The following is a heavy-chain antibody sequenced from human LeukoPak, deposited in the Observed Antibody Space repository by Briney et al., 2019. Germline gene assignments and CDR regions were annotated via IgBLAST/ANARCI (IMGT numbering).Heavy chain of an antibody. V-gene: IGHV3-9*01. Sequence: GGSLRLSCAASGFIFDDYAVHWVRQAPGKGLEWVSGISWNSGSMEYADSVKGRFTISRDNAKNTLYLQRNSLRAGDTAVYYCVRGLGSYQFDYWGQGTLVTVAS. J-gene: IGHJ4*02. CDR1: GFIFDDYA. D-gene: IGHD2-2*01. CDR3: VRGLGSYQFDY. CDR2: ISWNSGSM.